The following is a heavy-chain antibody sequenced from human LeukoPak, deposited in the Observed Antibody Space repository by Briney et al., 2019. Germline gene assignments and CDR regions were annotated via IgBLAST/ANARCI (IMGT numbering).Heavy chain of an antibody. J-gene: IGHJ4*02. D-gene: IGHD3-10*01. CDR2: IIPILGIA. CDR1: GGTFSSYA. CDR3: ARDVTMVRGVITTYYFDY. V-gene: IGHV1-69*04. Sequence: SVKVSCKASGGTFSSYAISWVRQAPGQGLERMGRIIPILGIANYAQKFQGRVTIIADKSTSTAYMELSSLRSEDTAVYYCARDVTMVRGVITTYYFDYWGQGTLVTVSS.